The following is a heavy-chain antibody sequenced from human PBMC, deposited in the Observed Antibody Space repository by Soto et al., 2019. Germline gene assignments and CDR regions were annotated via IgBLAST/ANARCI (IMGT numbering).Heavy chain of an antibody. Sequence: SETLSLTCAVYGESFSVYFWNWIRHPPGKGLEWIGEINSSGGTSYNPSLKSRVTMSVDTSKNQFSLRLSSVTAADTAVFYCARRRRGITMVRGAYAMDVWGQGTTVTV. V-gene: IGHV4-34*01. D-gene: IGHD3-10*01. J-gene: IGHJ6*02. CDR3: ARRRRGITMVRGAYAMDV. CDR1: GESFSVYF. CDR2: INSSGGT.